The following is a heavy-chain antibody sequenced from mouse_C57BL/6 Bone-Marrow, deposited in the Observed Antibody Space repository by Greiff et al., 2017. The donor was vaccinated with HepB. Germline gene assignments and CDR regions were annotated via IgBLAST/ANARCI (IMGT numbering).Heavy chain of an antibody. CDR1: GYSFTDYN. V-gene: IGHV1-39*01. D-gene: IGHD1-1*01. J-gene: IGHJ1*01. CDR2: INPNYGTT. CDR3: ARGTTVVHYWYFDV. Sequence: EVQLKESGPELVKPGASVKISCKASGYSFTDYNMNWVKQSNGKSLEWIGVINPNYGTTSYNQKFKGKATLTVDQSSSTAYMQLNSLTSEDSAVYYCARGTTVVHYWYFDVWGAGTTVTVSS.